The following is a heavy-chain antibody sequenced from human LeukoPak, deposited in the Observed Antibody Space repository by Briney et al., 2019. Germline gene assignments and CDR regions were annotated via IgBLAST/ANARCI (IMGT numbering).Heavy chain of an antibody. D-gene: IGHD6-19*01. V-gene: IGHV3-74*01. J-gene: IGHJ4*02. CDR3: ARETVAGPHFDY. Sequence: GGSLRLSCAASGFTFSSYWMHWVRQAPGKGLVWVSRINSDGSSTSYADSVKGRFTISRDNAMNTLYLRMNSLRAEDTAVYYCARETVAGPHFDYWGQGTLVTVSS. CDR2: INSDGSST. CDR1: GFTFSSYW.